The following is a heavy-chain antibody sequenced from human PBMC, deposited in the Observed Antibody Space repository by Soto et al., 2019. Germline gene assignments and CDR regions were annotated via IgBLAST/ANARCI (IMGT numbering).Heavy chain of an antibody. CDR2: ISSSSSYI. D-gene: IGHD1-26*01. J-gene: IGHJ6*02. Sequence: GGSLRLSCAASGFTFSSYSMNWVRQAPGKGLEWVSSISSSSSYIYYADSVKGRFTISRDNAKNSLYLQMNSLRAEDTAVYYCARDVGPHLVGAPYGMDVWGQGTTVTVSS. CDR3: ARDVGPHLVGAPYGMDV. V-gene: IGHV3-21*01. CDR1: GFTFSSYS.